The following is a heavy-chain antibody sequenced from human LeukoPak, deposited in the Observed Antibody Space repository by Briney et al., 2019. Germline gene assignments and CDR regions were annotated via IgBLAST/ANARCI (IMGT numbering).Heavy chain of an antibody. J-gene: IGHJ4*02. V-gene: IGHV3-23*01. CDR3: APGTGSLHY. Sequence: GGSLRLSCVASGFTFSSYAMSWVRQAPGKGLEWVSVVSGGGHNTYYADSVKGRFTMSRDNSKRTGYLQMNSLRAEDTAVYYCAPGTGSLHYWGQGTLVTVSS. D-gene: IGHD3/OR15-3a*01. CDR1: GFTFSSYA. CDR2: VSGGGHNT.